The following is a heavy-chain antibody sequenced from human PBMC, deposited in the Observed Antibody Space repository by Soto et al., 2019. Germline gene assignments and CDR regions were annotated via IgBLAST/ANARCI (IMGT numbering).Heavy chain of an antibody. CDR1: GFTFSSYA. V-gene: IGHV3-23*01. Sequence: GGSLRLSCAASGFTFSSYAMSWVRQAPGKGLEWVSAISGSGGSTYYADSVKGRFTISRDNSKNTLYLQMNSLRAEDTAVYYWGNTRYCSGGSCYYYYYGMDVWGQGTTVTVSS. CDR2: ISGSGGST. J-gene: IGHJ6*02. CDR3: GNTRYCSGGSCYYYYYGMDV. D-gene: IGHD2-15*01.